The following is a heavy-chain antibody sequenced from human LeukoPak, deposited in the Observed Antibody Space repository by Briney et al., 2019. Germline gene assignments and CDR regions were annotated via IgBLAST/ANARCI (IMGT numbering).Heavy chain of an antibody. CDR2: IYSGGST. J-gene: IGHJ4*02. V-gene: IGHV3-66*02. D-gene: IGHD6-19*01. CDR1: GFTVSSNY. CDR3: ARDVPVAGTLGY. Sequence: GGSLRLSCEASGFTVSSNYMSWVRQAPGKGLEWVSVIYSGGSTYYADSVKGRFTISRDNSKNTLYLQMNSLRAEDTAVYYCARDVPVAGTLGYWGQGTLVTVSS.